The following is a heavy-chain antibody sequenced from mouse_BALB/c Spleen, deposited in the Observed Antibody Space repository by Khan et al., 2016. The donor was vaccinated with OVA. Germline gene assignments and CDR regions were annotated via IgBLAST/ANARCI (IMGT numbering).Heavy chain of an antibody. V-gene: IGHV2-6-4*01. CDR1: GFSLSRYN. J-gene: IGHJ4*01. D-gene: IGHD2-14*01. Sequence: QVQLKESGPGLVAPSQSLSITCTVSGFSLSRYNIHWVRQPPGKGLEWLGMIWGGGGTDYNSTLKSRLSISKDNSKSQVFLKMNSLQTDDTAMYYWARAYYRYEGDYAMDYWGQGTSVTISA. CDR2: IWGGGGT. CDR3: ARAYYRYEGDYAMDY.